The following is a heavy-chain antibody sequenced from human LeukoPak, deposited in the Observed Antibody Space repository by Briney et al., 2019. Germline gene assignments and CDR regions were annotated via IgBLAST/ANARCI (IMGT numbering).Heavy chain of an antibody. Sequence: GGSLRLSCTASGFTFGDYAMSWFRQAPGKGLEWVGFIRSKAYGGTTEYAASVKGRFTISRDDSKSIAYLQMNSLKTEDIAVYYCTRAMYYDFWSGYYGTFDYWGQGTLVTVSS. D-gene: IGHD3-3*01. J-gene: IGHJ4*02. CDR1: GFTFGDYA. V-gene: IGHV3-49*03. CDR3: TRAMYYDFWSGYYGTFDY. CDR2: IRSKAYGGTT.